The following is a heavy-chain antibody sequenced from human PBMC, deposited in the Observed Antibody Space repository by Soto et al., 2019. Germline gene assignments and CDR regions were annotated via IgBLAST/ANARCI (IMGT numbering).Heavy chain of an antibody. CDR3: ARWGCSGTNCNLNQRSYDL. J-gene: IGHJ4*02. V-gene: IGHV3-33*03. Sequence: QVQLVESGGGVVQPGMSLRLSCAASGFIFNEYGMHWVRQAPGKGLEWVAVIWYDGSNTYYADSVKGRFTISRDNSKNTMSLQMNNLRAEDTAVYYCARWGCSGTNCNLNQRSYDLWGQGTLVTVSS. CDR1: GFIFNEYG. D-gene: IGHD2-15*01. CDR2: IWYDGSNT.